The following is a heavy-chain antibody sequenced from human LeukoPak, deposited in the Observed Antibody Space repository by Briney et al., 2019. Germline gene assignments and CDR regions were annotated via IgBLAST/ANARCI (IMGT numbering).Heavy chain of an antibody. J-gene: IGHJ4*02. CDR2: ISGSGGSI. Sequence: GGSLRLSCAASGFTFSSYAMSWVRQVPGKGLEWVSAISGSGGSIYYADSVKGRFTISRDNSKNTLYLQMNSLRVEDTAVYYCAKGASVWFYFFDYWGQGTLVTVSS. CDR1: GFTFSSYA. CDR3: AKGASVWFYFFDY. D-gene: IGHD6-19*01. V-gene: IGHV3-23*01.